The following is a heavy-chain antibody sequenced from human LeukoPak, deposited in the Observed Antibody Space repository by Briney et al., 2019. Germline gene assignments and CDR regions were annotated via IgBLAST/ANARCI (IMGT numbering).Heavy chain of an antibody. CDR3: AHRRAGLLWFGELFYDAFDI. J-gene: IGHJ3*02. CDR1: GFSLSTSGVG. Sequence: SGPTLVKPTQTLTLTCTFSGFSLSTSGVGVGWIRQPPGKALEWLALIYWNDDKRYSPSLKSRLTITKDTSKNQVVLTMTNMDPVDTATYYCAHRRAGLLWFGELFYDAFDIWGQGTMVTVSS. D-gene: IGHD3-10*01. V-gene: IGHV2-5*01. CDR2: IYWNDDK.